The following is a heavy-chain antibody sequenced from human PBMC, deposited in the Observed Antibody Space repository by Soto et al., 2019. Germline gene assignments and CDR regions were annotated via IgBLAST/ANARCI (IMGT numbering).Heavy chain of an antibody. V-gene: IGHV3-21*01. J-gene: IGHJ5*02. CDR2: INSGGTYI. CDR3: ARGYYDTNNWIDA. Sequence: GGSLRLSXAASGFTFSSYTMNWVRQAPGKGLEWVASINSGGTYISYADSLKGRFTISRDNAKSSLYLEVSSLRAEDTAVYYCARGYYDTNNWIDAWGQGTLVTVSS. D-gene: IGHD3-3*01. CDR1: GFTFSSYT.